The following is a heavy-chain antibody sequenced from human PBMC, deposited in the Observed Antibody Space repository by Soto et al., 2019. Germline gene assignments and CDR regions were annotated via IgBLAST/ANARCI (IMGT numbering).Heavy chain of an antibody. V-gene: IGHV4-39*01. CDR2: IYYSGST. CDR3: ATQEVGGSYVYTFDP. D-gene: IGHD1-26*01. Sequence: QLQLQESGPGLVKPSETLSLTCTVSGGSISSSNYYWGWIRQPPWKGLEWIGSIYYSGSTYYNPSLKTRVTISVDTSKNQFSLKLSSVTAADTAVYYCATQEVGGSYVYTFDPWGQGTLVTVSS. CDR1: GGSISSSNYY. J-gene: IGHJ5*02.